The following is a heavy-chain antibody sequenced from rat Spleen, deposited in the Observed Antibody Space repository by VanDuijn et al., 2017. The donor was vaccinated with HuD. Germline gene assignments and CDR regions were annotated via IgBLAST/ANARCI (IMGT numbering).Heavy chain of an antibody. J-gene: IGHJ3*01. CDR2: ISSSSGTI. V-gene: IGHV5-31*01. CDR3: TTDKYGGYSAGFAY. Sequence: EVQLVESGGGLVQPGRSLKLSCVASGFTFNNYWMTWIRQAPGKGLEWVAYISSSSGTIYYADTVKGRFTISSDNAKTTLYLQMDRLRSEDTATYYCTTDKYGGYSAGFAYWGQGTLVTVSS. CDR1: GFTFNNYW. D-gene: IGHD1-11*01.